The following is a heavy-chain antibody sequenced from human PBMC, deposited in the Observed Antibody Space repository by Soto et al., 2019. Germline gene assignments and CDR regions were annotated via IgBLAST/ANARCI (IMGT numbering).Heavy chain of an antibody. J-gene: IGHJ5*02. CDR2: IDGSGNTI. CDR1: GFTFSGYE. Sequence: EVQLVESGGGLAQPGGSLRLSCAASGFTFSGYEMNWVRQAPGKGLEWVSYIDGSGNTIDYADSVKGRFTISRDNAKNSLYLQMNSLRAEDTAIYYCARDGPAADFDPWGQGTQVTVSS. D-gene: IGHD6-13*01. V-gene: IGHV3-48*03. CDR3: ARDGPAADFDP.